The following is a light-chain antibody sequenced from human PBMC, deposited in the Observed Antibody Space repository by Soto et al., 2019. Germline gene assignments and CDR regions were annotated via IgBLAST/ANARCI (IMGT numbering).Light chain of an antibody. CDR2: KAS. V-gene: IGKV1-5*03. CDR3: QQYNSYWT. Sequence: DIQMTQSPSTLSASVGDRVSITCRASQSISTWFAWYQQKPGKAPKLLIYKASTLESGVPSRFSGSGSGTEFTLTISSLQPDDLATYYCQQYNSYWTFGQGTKVDIK. CDR1: QSISTW. J-gene: IGKJ1*01.